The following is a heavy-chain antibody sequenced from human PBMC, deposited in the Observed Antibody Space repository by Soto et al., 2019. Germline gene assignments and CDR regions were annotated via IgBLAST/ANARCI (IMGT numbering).Heavy chain of an antibody. CDR1: GGSIGSYN. Sequence: QVQLQESGPGLVKPSETLSLTCTVSGGSIGSYNWNWIRQPPGKGLQWIGYVYYSGSTSYNPSLKSRLTISVDTSKNQFSLTLSYVTAADTAVYYCAREINSGYDVRSWVDPWGQGALVTVSS. V-gene: IGHV4-59*12. CDR3: AREINSGYDVRSWVDP. D-gene: IGHD5-12*01. J-gene: IGHJ5*02. CDR2: VYYSGST.